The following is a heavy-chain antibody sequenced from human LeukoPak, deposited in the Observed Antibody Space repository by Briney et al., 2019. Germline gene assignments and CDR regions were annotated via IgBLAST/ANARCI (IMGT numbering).Heavy chain of an antibody. J-gene: IGHJ4*02. Sequence: AGSLRLYCAASGFTFSSYWRSWVRQAPGKGLEWGANIKQDGSEENFVDSVKGRFTISSDNAKKSLYLQMNSLRAEDTAVYYCARGSSAGASLRHDYWGQGTLVTVSS. CDR1: GFTFSSYW. CDR3: ARGSSAGASLRHDY. D-gene: IGHD1-26*01. CDR2: IKQDGSEE. V-gene: IGHV3-7*01.